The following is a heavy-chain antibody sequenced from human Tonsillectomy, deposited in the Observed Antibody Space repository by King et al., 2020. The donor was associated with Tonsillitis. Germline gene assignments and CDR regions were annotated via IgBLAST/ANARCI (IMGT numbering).Heavy chain of an antibody. V-gene: IGHV4-59*08. CDR1: GGSISSYY. D-gene: IGHD3-22*01. CDR2: IYYSGST. J-gene: IGHJ3*02. Sequence: VQLQESGPGLVKPSETLSLTCIVSGGSISSYYWTWIRQPPGKGLEWIGYIYYSGSTNYNPSLKSRVTISVDTSKNQFSLKLSSVTAADTAMYYCARQTYYYDSSGNSDTFDIWGHGTMVAVSS. CDR3: ARQTYYYDSSGNSDTFDI.